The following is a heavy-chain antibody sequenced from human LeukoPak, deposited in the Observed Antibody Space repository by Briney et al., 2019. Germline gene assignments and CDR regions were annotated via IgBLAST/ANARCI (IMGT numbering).Heavy chain of an antibody. CDR3: ARVAGFRVARVINWFDP. CDR2: ISAYNGNT. J-gene: IGHJ5*02. CDR1: GYTFTSYG. Sequence: ASVKVSCKASGYTFTSYGISWVRQAPGQGLEWMGWISAYNGNTNYAQKLQGRVTMTTDTSTSTAYMELRSLRSDDTAVYYCARVAGFRVARVINWFDPRGQGTLVTVSS. D-gene: IGHD3-3*01. V-gene: IGHV1-18*01.